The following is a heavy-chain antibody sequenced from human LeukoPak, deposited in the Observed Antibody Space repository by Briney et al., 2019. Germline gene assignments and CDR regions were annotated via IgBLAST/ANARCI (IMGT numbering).Heavy chain of an antibody. CDR3: ARPTKKWELND. V-gene: IGHV4-59*08. CDR2: IYYSGST. D-gene: IGHD1-26*01. CDR1: GGSISSYY. Sequence: SETLSLTCTVSGGSISSYYWSWIRQPPGKGLAWIGYIYYSGSTNYNPSLKSRVTISVDTSKNQFSLKLSSVTAADTAVYYCARPTKKWELNDWGQGTLVTVSS. J-gene: IGHJ4*02.